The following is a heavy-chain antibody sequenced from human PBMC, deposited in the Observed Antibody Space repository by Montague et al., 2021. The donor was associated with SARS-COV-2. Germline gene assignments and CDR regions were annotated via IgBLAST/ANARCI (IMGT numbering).Heavy chain of an antibody. CDR3: GRGSYGSGSYHAFDI. Sequence: SETLSLTCSVSGGPISGYYWSWIRQSPGKGLEWIGSSYYSGTTYDNPSLRSQVTISVDTSKTQFSLKMNSVTAADTAVYYCGRGSYGSGSYHAFDIWSQGTVVAVSS. J-gene: IGHJ3*02. CDR1: GGPISGYY. D-gene: IGHD3-10*01. V-gene: IGHV4-59*05. CDR2: SYYSGTT.